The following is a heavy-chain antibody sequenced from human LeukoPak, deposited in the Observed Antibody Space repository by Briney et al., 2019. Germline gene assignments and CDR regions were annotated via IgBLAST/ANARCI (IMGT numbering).Heavy chain of an antibody. V-gene: IGHV3-53*01. CDR3: ARGPDY. J-gene: IGHJ4*02. Sequence: PGGSLRLSCAASGFTFSTYGMNWVRQAPGKGLEWVSVIYTDGSTYYTDSVKGRFTISRDNSQNILFLQMNSLRAEDTAVYFCARGPDYWGRGTLVTVSS. CDR2: IYTDGST. CDR1: GFTFSTYG.